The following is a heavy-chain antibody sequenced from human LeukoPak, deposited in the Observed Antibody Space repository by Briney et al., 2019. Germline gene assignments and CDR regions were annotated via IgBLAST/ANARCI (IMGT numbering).Heavy chain of an antibody. CDR2: ISGSGGST. Sequence: GGSPRLSCAASGFTFSSYVMSWVRQAPGKGLEWVSAISGSGGSTYYADSVKGRFTISRDNSKNTLYLQMNSLRAEDTAVYYCAKLYYDFWSGYYESEYNWFDPWGQGTLVTVSS. J-gene: IGHJ5*02. CDR1: GFTFSSYV. V-gene: IGHV3-23*01. D-gene: IGHD3-3*01. CDR3: AKLYYDFWSGYYESEYNWFDP.